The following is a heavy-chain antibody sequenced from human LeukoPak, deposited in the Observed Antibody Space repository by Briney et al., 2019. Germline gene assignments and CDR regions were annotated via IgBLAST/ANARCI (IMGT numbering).Heavy chain of an antibody. CDR3: ARDYPTKDYYYYMDV. J-gene: IGHJ6*03. CDR2: ISSSSSTI. D-gene: IGHD3-16*02. CDR1: GFTFSSYS. Sequence: GGSLRLSCAASGFTFSSYSMNWIRQSAGKGLEWVSYISSSSSTIYYADSVKGRFTISRDNAKNSLYLQMNSLRAEDTAVYYCARDYPTKDYYYYMDVWGKGTTVTVSS. V-gene: IGHV3-48*04.